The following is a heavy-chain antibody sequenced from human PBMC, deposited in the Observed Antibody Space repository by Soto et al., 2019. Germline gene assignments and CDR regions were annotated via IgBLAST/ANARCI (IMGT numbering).Heavy chain of an antibody. Sequence: QVQLVESGGGVVQPGRSLRLSCAASGFTFSDYVMHWARQAPGKGLEWVAYISHDGSNKWYADSVKGRFTISRDDSKNTLYLEMNSLSPDGTAVYYCVKDRSGSWAFDYWGQGTLVTFSS. D-gene: IGHD6-13*01. CDR1: GFTFSDYV. CDR2: ISHDGSNK. J-gene: IGHJ4*02. V-gene: IGHV3-30*18. CDR3: VKDRSGSWAFDY.